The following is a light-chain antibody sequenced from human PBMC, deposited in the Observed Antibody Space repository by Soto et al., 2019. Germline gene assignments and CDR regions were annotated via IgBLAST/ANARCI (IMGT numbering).Light chain of an antibody. CDR3: QQNYSTPRT. Sequence: DIQMTQSPSSLSASVGDRVAIACRPSQTIDTYLNWYQQKPGKAPKFLIYPASNLQSGVPSRFSGSGSATDFTLTISSLQPEDFATYYCQQNYSTPRTFGQGTKVEIK. CDR2: PAS. V-gene: IGKV1-39*01. J-gene: IGKJ1*01. CDR1: QTIDTY.